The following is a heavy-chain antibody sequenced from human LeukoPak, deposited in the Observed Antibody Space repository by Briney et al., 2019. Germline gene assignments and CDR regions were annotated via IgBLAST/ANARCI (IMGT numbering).Heavy chain of an antibody. V-gene: IGHV3-21*01. CDR2: ISSSSSYI. CDR1: GFTFSSYS. D-gene: IGHD6-19*01. Sequence: PGGSLRLSCAASGFTFSSYSMNWVRQAPGKGLEWVSSISSSSSYIYYADSVKGRFTISRDSAKNSLYLQMNSLRAEDTAVYYCARWGSVAGNSHWVNDYWGQGTLVTVSS. J-gene: IGHJ4*02. CDR3: ARWGSVAGNSHWVNDY.